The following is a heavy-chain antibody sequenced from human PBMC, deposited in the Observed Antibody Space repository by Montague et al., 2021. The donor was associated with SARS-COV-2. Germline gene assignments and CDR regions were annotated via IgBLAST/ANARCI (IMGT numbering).Heavy chain of an antibody. Sequence: SLRLSCAASGSTFDDYGMSWVRQGPGKGLEWVSGVTRNGDSTDFADSVKGRFTISRDNAKNSLYLQMDSLRAEDTALYYCVRGFRNGPFDVWGREPWSASPQ. CDR1: GSTFDDYG. D-gene: IGHD1-14*01. CDR2: VTRNGDST. CDR3: VRGFRNGPFDV. V-gene: IGHV3-20*04. J-gene: IGHJ4*02.